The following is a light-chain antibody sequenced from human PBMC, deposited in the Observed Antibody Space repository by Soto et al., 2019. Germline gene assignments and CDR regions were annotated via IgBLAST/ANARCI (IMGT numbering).Light chain of an antibody. CDR2: VAS. CDR1: QDISSW. Sequence: DIQMTQSPSSLSASVGDSVTITCRASQDISSWLAWYQQKPGEAPKSLIYVASTLQSGVPSRFSGSGSGTEFTLTISSLQPEDFATYYCQQYNNCPITFGQGTRLDIK. J-gene: IGKJ5*01. CDR3: QQYNNCPIT. V-gene: IGKV1D-16*01.